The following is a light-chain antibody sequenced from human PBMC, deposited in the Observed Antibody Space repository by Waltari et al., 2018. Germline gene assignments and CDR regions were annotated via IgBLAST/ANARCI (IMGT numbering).Light chain of an antibody. CDR3: SSQSIDDVLI. CDR2: DVN. J-gene: IGLJ2*01. V-gene: IGLV2-14*03. CDR1: SSDVGRHDS. Sequence: QSALTQPASVSGSPGQSITISCTGSSSDVGRHDSVSWYQDHPGQAPKVIIFDVNNPPSGVSDRFSASKSGNTASLTISGLQAEDEATYYCSSQSIDDVLIFGGGTKLTVL.